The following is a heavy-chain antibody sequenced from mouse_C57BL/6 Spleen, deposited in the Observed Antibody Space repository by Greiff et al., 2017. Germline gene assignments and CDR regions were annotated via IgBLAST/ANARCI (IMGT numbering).Heavy chain of an antibody. Sequence: EVMLVESGGGLVKPGGSLKLSCAASGFTFSSYTMSWVRQTPEKRLEWVATISVGGGNTYYPDSVKGRFTISRDNAKNTLYLQMSSLRSEDTALYYCARHRCTMAPFAYWGQGTLVTVSA. CDR2: ISVGGGNT. D-gene: IGHD1-1*02. J-gene: IGHJ3*01. CDR1: GFTFSSYT. CDR3: ARHRCTMAPFAY. V-gene: IGHV5-9*01.